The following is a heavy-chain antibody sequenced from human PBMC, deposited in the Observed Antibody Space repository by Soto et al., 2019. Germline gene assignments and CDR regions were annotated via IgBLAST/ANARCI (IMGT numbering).Heavy chain of an antibody. CDR2: ISDSGGRT. J-gene: IGHJ4*02. V-gene: IGHV3-23*01. CDR1: GFTFNTYA. Sequence: GGSLRLSCAASGFTFNTYAMSWVRQAPGKGLEWVSAISDSGGRTYYADSVKGRFTISRDNSKNTLYLQINSLRAEDTAVYFCAKELVNSGWTYFDYWGQGTLVTVSS. D-gene: IGHD6-19*01. CDR3: AKELVNSGWTYFDY.